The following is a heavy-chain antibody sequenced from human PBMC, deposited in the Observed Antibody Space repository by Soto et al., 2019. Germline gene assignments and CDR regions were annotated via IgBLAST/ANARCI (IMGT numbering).Heavy chain of an antibody. CDR1: GYTFTSYG. Sequence: ASVKVSCKASGYTFTSYGISWVRQAPGQGLEWMGWISAYNGNTNYAQKRQGRVTMTTDTSTSTAYMELRSLRSDDTAVYYCARVPELAGTVTIDYWGQGTLVTVSS. D-gene: IGHD6-19*01. CDR3: ARVPELAGTVTIDY. V-gene: IGHV1-18*04. J-gene: IGHJ4*02. CDR2: ISAYNGNT.